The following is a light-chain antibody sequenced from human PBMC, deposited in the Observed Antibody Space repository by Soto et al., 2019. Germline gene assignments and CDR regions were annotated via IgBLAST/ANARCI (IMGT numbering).Light chain of an antibody. CDR2: DAS. J-gene: IGKJ4*01. CDR3: QQYDNPPLT. Sequence: DIQMTQSPSSLSASVGDRVTITCQASQDISNYLNWYQQKPGNAPKLLIYDASNLETGVPSRFSGGGSATYFTFTISSLQPEDIATYYCQQYDNPPLTFGGGTKVDIK. CDR1: QDISNY. V-gene: IGKV1-33*01.